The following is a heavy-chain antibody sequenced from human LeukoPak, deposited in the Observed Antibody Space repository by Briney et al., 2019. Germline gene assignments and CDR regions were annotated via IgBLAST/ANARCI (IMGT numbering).Heavy chain of an antibody. J-gene: IGHJ5*02. Sequence: GGSLRLSCTVSGFTVSTALMDWVRQAPGKGLEWVSTVLAGGSTTFYADSVKGRFTISRDNSRNTVHLQMNSLRVEDTALYYCAKRGDYSSDLGTCIDAWGQGVLVTVSS. CDR3: AKRGDYSSDLGTCIDA. CDR1: GFTVSTAL. V-gene: IGHV3-23*01. D-gene: IGHD6-19*01. CDR2: VLAGGSTT.